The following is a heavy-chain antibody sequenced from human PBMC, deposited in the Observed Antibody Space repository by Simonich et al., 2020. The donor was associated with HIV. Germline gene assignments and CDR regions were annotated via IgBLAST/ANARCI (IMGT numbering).Heavy chain of an antibody. D-gene: IGHD3-9*01. Sequence: QVQLVQSGAEVKKPGASVKVSCKVYGHTLTELSMHWVRLAPGKGLEWMGCVDPEEGHTIYAQKFQGRVSMTEDTSTESAYMELSSLRSDDTAVYYCATWEVKDYVLTGYTYWYFDLWGRGTLVTVSS. CDR1: GHTLTELS. CDR3: ATWEVKDYVLTGYTYWYFDL. CDR2: VDPEEGHT. J-gene: IGHJ2*01. V-gene: IGHV1-24*01.